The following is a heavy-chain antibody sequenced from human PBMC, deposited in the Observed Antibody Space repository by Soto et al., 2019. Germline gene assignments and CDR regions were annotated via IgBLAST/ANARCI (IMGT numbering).Heavy chain of an antibody. CDR2: ISADNGIT. V-gene: IGHV1-18*01. CDR1: GYTFSRYG. CDR3: ARRGVLPDY. Sequence: QVQLVQSGAEVKKPGASVKVSCKASGYTFSRYGVTWVRQAPGQGLEWMGWISADNGITNYAQKLQGRVTMTTDTPTSPAYMELRSLRSEDTAVYYCARRGVLPDYWGQGTLVTVSS. D-gene: IGHD3-10*01. J-gene: IGHJ4*02.